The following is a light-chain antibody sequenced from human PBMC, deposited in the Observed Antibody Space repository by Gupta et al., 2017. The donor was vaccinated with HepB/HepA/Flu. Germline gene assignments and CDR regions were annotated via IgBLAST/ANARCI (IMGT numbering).Light chain of an antibody. Sequence: DIQMTQSPSSLSASVGDRVTIPCRASQSINRYLNWFQQKPGQAPNLLIYAISNLQSGVPSRFSGSGSGTDFTLSISSLQPEDFATYYCQQTDTKPYTFGQGTKLEI. V-gene: IGKV1-39*01. J-gene: IGKJ2*01. CDR2: AIS. CDR1: QSINRY. CDR3: QQTDTKPYT.